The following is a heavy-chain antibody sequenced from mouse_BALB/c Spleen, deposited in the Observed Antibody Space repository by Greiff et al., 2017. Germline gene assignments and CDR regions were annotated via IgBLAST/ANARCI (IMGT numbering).Heavy chain of an antibody. CDR2: INPYNGDT. V-gene: IGHV1-20*02. Sequence: VQLQQSGPELVKPGASVKISCKASGYSFTGYFMNWVMQSHGKSLEWIGRINPYNGDTFYNQKFKGKATLTVNKSSSTAHMELRSLASADSAVYYYARGAEGITTVVDYWGQGTTLTVSS. CDR3: ARGAEGITTVVDY. CDR1: GYSFTGYF. D-gene: IGHD1-1*01. J-gene: IGHJ2*01.